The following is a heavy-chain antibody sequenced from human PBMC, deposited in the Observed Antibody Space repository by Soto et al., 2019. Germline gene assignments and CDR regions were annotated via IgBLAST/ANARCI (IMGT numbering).Heavy chain of an antibody. CDR3: ARIITMIVVNWFDP. Sequence: SETLSLTCAVYGGSFSGYYWSWIRQPPGKGLEWIGEINHSGSTNYNPSLKSRVTISVDTSKNQFSLKLSSVTAAGTAVYYCARIITMIVVNWFDPWGQGTLVTVSS. D-gene: IGHD3-22*01. J-gene: IGHJ5*02. CDR1: GGSFSGYY. CDR2: INHSGST. V-gene: IGHV4-34*01.